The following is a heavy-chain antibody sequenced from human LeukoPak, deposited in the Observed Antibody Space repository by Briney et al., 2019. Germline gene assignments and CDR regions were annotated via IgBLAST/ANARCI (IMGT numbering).Heavy chain of an antibody. Sequence: ASVKVSCKASGYTFTDYYMHWVRQAPGQGLEWMGWINPNSGGANYAQKFQGRVTMTRDTSISTAYMELDRLKSDDTAVYYCASLYGSGSYYTDGYWGQGTLVTVSS. CDR3: ASLYGSGSYYTDGY. D-gene: IGHD3-10*01. CDR2: INPNSGGA. J-gene: IGHJ4*02. CDR1: GYTFTDYY. V-gene: IGHV1-2*02.